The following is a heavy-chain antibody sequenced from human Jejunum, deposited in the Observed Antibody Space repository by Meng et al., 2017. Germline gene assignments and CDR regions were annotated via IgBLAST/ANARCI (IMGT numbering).Heavy chain of an antibody. CDR2: IYHSGTT. V-gene: IGHV4-4*02. CDR3: ATRTRDSFDY. CDR1: GGSITGTNW. J-gene: IGHJ4*02. Sequence: QGHLQGSGPGLVSPSGTLSLTCAVSGGSITGTNWWTWVRQAPGKGLVWIGEIYHSGTTNYNPSLKSRVAISADKSKNQFSLNLYSLSAADTAVYYCATRTRDSFDYWGQGSLVTVAS. D-gene: IGHD1-7*01.